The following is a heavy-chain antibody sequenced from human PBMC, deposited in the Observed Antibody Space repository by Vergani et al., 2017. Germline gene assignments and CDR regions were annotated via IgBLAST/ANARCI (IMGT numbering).Heavy chain of an antibody. Sequence: QVQLQQWGAGLLKPSETLSLTCAVYGGSFSGYYWSWIRQPPGKGLEWIGEINHSGSTNYNPSLKSRVTISVDTSKNQFSLKLSSVTAADTAVYYSARAPFFTMVRGIGRNYFDYWGQGTLVTVSS. D-gene: IGHD3-10*01. V-gene: IGHV4-34*01. CDR2: INHSGST. CDR3: ARAPFFTMVRGIGRNYFDY. CDR1: GGSFSGYY. J-gene: IGHJ4*02.